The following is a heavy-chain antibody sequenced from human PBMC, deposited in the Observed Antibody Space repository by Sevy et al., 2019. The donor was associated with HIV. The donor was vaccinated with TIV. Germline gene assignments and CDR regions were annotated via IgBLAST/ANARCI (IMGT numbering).Heavy chain of an antibody. CDR1: GFTFSSYA. Sequence: GGSLRLSCAASGFTFSSYAMSWVRQAPGKGLEWVSAISGSGGSTYYADSVKGRFTISRDNSKNTLYLQMNSLRAEDTAVYYCAKDAGHCMITSCYTLDYWGQGTLVTVSS. V-gene: IGHV3-23*01. CDR2: ISGSGGST. CDR3: AKDAGHCMITSCYTLDY. J-gene: IGHJ4*02. D-gene: IGHD2-2*02.